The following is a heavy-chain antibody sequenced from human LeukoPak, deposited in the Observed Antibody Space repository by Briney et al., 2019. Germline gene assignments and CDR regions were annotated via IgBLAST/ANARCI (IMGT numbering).Heavy chain of an antibody. V-gene: IGHV3-73*01. CDR2: VRSKDNGYAA. D-gene: IGHD5-12*01. CDR1: GFTFSGSA. CDR3: SRTSDIAWYFDL. J-gene: IGHJ2*01. Sequence: GGSPKLSCAASGFTFSGSAMHWVRQASGKGLEWVGRVRSKDNGYAASYTASVKGRFTVSRDDSKNTAYLQMDSLKTEDTAVYFCSRTSDIAWYFDLWGRGTLVTVSS.